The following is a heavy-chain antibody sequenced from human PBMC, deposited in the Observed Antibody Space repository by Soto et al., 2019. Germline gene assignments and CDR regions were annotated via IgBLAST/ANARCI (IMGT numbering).Heavy chain of an antibody. CDR3: ARSYYYDSSGYPYYFDY. CDR2: INPIFGTA. Sequence: QVQLVQSGAEVKKPGSSVKVSCKASRGTFSSYAISWVRQAPGQGLEWMGGINPIFGTANYAQKFQGRVTITADKSTSTAYMELSSLRSEDTAVYYCARSYYYDSSGYPYYFDYWGQGTLVTVSS. J-gene: IGHJ4*02. CDR1: RGTFSSYA. V-gene: IGHV1-69*06. D-gene: IGHD3-22*01.